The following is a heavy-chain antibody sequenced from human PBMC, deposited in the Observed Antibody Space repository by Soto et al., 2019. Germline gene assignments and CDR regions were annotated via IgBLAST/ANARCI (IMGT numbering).Heavy chain of an antibody. Sequence: QVQLQESGPGLVKPSETLSLTCTVSGGSISSYYWSWIRQPPGKGLEWIGYIYYSGSTNYNPSLKSRVTISVDTSKNQFSLKLSSVTAADTAVYYCARVWGGAFDIWGQGIMVTVSS. J-gene: IGHJ3*02. D-gene: IGHD3-10*01. V-gene: IGHV4-59*01. CDR2: IYYSGST. CDR1: GGSISSYY. CDR3: ARVWGGAFDI.